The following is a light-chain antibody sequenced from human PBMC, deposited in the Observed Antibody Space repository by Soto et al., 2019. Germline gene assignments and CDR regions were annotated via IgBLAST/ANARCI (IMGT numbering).Light chain of an antibody. V-gene: IGKV3-11*01. CDR2: GAS. CDR1: ENVRTF. CDR3: QQHSHGPPWT. Sequence: EVVLTQSPATLSLSPGERATLSCRASENVRTFVDWYQQKPGQAPRLLIYGASNRATGIPARFSGSGSGTDVTLTISNLEPEDFAVYYCQQHSHGPPWTFGQGTRVEIQ. J-gene: IGKJ1*01.